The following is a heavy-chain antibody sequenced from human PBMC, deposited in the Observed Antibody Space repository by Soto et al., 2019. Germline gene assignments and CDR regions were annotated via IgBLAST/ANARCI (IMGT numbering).Heavy chain of an antibody. J-gene: IGHJ6*02. CDR3: ARGRVTAPGVLGYYHYGLDV. CDR2: IWYDGSDK. V-gene: IGHV3-33*01. Sequence: SGGSLRLSXAASGFIFNSYAMHWVRQAPGKGLEWVAVIWYDGSDKYYEDSVKGRFTISRDNPKNTVSLQMNSLRVDDTAIYFCARGRVTAPGVLGYYHYGLDVWGQGTTVTVSS. D-gene: IGHD6-13*01. CDR1: GFIFNSYA.